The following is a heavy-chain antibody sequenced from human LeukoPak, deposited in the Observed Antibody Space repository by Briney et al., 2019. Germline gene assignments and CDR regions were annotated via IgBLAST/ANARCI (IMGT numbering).Heavy chain of an antibody. J-gene: IGHJ6*03. CDR3: ARLHSQQWLVPNYMDV. V-gene: IGHV4-59*08. D-gene: IGHD6-19*01. Sequence: SETLSLTCTVSGGSISSYYWSWIRQPPGKGLEWIGYTYYSGSTNYNPSLKSRVTISVDTSKNQFSLKLSSVTAADTAVYYCARLHSQQWLVPNYMDVWGKGTTVTVSS. CDR1: GGSISSYY. CDR2: TYYSGST.